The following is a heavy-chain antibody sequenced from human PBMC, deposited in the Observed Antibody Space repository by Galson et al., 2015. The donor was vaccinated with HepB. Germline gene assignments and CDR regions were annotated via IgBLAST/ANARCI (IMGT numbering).Heavy chain of an antibody. CDR3: AREFSSSWYYYYGMDV. Sequence: SVKVSCKASGYTFTSYAMNWVRQAPGQGLEWMGWINTNTGNPTYAQGFTGRFVFSLDTSVSTAYLQISSLKAEDTAVYYCAREFSSSWYYYYGMDVWGQGTTVTVSS. V-gene: IGHV7-4-1*02. CDR2: INTNTGNP. D-gene: IGHD6-13*01. J-gene: IGHJ6*02. CDR1: GYTFTSYA.